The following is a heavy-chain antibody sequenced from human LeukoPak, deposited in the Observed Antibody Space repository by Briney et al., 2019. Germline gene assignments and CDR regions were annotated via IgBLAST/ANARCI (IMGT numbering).Heavy chain of an antibody. CDR1: GYSFTSYW. V-gene: IGHV5-51*01. J-gene: IGHJ4*02. CDR3: ARRGGGYCSSTSCWSFDY. Sequence: GESLKISCKGSGYSFTSYWIGWVRQMPGKGLEWMGIIYPGDSDTRYSPSFQGQVTISADKSISTAYLQWSSLKASDTAMYYCARRGGGYCSSTSCWSFDYWGQGTLVTVSS. D-gene: IGHD2-2*01. CDR2: IYPGDSDT.